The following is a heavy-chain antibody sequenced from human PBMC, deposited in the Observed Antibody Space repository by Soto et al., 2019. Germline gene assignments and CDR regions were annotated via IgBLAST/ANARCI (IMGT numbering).Heavy chain of an antibody. V-gene: IGHV3-21*05. CDR2: ISSSSSYI. D-gene: IGHD3-22*01. CDR1: GYTFSSYW. CDR3: ARDPATDSSGSFDY. Sequence: PGGSLRLSCAASGYTFSSYWMHWVRQAPGKGLVWVSYISSSSSYIYYADSVKGRFTISRDNAKNSLYLQMNSLRAEDTAVYYCARDPATDSSGSFDYWGQGTLVTVSS. J-gene: IGHJ4*02.